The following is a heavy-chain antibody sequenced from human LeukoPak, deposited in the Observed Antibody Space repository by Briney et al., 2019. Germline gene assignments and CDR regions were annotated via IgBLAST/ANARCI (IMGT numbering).Heavy chain of an antibody. Sequence: SEILSLTCAVYGGSFSGYYWSWIRQPPGKGLEWIGEINHSGSTNYNPSLKSRVTISVDTSKNQFSLKLSSVTAADTAVYYCARSVVATTYFDYWGQGTLVTVSS. CDR1: GGSFSGYY. V-gene: IGHV4-34*01. CDR2: INHSGST. J-gene: IGHJ4*02. D-gene: IGHD5-12*01. CDR3: ARSVVATTYFDY.